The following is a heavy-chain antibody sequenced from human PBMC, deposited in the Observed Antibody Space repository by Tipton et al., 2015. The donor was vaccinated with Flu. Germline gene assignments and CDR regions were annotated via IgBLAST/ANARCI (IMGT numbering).Heavy chain of an antibody. Sequence: TLPLTCTVSGGSISSYYWSWIRQPAGKGLEWIGRIYTSGSTNYNPSLKSRVTMSVDTSKNQFSLKLSSVTAADTAVYYCAGIAVAGIFDYWGQGTLVTVSS. D-gene: IGHD6-19*01. CDR2: IYTSGST. CDR3: AGIAVAGIFDY. V-gene: IGHV4-4*07. J-gene: IGHJ4*02. CDR1: GGSISSYY.